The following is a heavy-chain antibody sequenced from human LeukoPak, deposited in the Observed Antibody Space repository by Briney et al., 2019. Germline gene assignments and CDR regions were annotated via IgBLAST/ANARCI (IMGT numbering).Heavy chain of an antibody. CDR2: INPSGGST. CDR1: GYTFTSYY. CDR3: ARDLPSSSWYFYYYYYMDV. V-gene: IGHV1-46*01. Sequence: ASVKVSCKASGYTFTSYYMHWVRQAPGQGLEWMGIINPSGGSTSYAQKFQGRVTMTRDMSTSTVYMELSSLRSEDTAVYYCARDLPSSSWYFYYYYYMDVWGKGTTVTVSS. D-gene: IGHD6-13*01. J-gene: IGHJ6*03.